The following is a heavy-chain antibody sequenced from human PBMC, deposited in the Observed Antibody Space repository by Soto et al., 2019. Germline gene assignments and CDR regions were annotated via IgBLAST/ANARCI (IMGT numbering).Heavy chain of an antibody. CDR1: GFTFSSYW. D-gene: IGHD1-26*01. Sequence: PGGSLRLSCAASGFTFSSYWMHWVRQAPGKGLVWVSRINSDGGTTTYADSVKGRFTISRGNAKNTLFLQMNSLRAEDTAVYFCARVATGSYNWFDPWGQGTLVTVSS. V-gene: IGHV3-74*01. J-gene: IGHJ5*02. CDR3: ARVATGSYNWFDP. CDR2: INSDGGTT.